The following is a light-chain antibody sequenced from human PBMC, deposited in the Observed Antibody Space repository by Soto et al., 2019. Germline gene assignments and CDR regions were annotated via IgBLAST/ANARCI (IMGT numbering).Light chain of an antibody. Sequence: EIVLTQSRGTLSLSPGERATHSCRASQSVSNNYLAWYQQKPGQAPRLLIYGASNRATGIPARFSGSGSGTDFTLTISSLEAEDFAVYYCQQRSIWPLTFGQGTRLEI. J-gene: IGKJ5*01. CDR2: GAS. CDR1: QSVSNNY. V-gene: IGKV3-11*01. CDR3: QQRSIWPLT.